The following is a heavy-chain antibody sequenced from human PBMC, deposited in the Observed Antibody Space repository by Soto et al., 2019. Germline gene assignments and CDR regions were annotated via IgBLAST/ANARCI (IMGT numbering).Heavy chain of an antibody. Sequence: EVQLVESGGGLVQPGGSLRLSCAASRFTFSTYWMHWVRQAPGKGLVWVSRINSDGTGTSYADSVKGRITISRDNAKNTLYLQMNSLRSEDTAVYYCAGDSSGYSYDAFDFWGQGTMVTVSS. CDR1: RFTFSTYW. D-gene: IGHD3-22*01. V-gene: IGHV3-74*01. J-gene: IGHJ3*01. CDR3: AGDSSGYSYDAFDF. CDR2: INSDGTGT.